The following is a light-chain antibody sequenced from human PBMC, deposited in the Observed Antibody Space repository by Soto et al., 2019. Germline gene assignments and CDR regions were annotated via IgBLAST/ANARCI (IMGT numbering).Light chain of an antibody. J-gene: IGLJ1*01. CDR3: AAWDDRLDVYV. V-gene: IGLV1-44*01. CDR2: STS. Sequence: VLAQPPSASGTPGQIVAISCSGSSSNIGSNTVTWYQQLPGTAPKLLIYSTSQRSSGVPGRFSGSKSGASASLSISGLQSEDEADYYCAAWDDRLDVYVFGTGTKGTVL. CDR1: SSNIGSNT.